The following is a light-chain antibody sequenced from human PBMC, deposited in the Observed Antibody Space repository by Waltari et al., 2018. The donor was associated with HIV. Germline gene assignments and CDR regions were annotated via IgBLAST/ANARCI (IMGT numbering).Light chain of an antibody. CDR1: RTNIGAGHD. CDR2: SII. V-gene: IGLV1-40*01. J-gene: IGLJ1*01. CDR3: QSYDTSLSVNYV. Sequence: QSVLTQPPSVSGALGQRVTISCTGSRTNIGAGHDVHWYQQLPGTAPKLLIYSIIIRPAGVPDRCAASKSGTSASLAITGLRPEDEADYYCQSYDTSLSVNYVFGTGTKVTVL.